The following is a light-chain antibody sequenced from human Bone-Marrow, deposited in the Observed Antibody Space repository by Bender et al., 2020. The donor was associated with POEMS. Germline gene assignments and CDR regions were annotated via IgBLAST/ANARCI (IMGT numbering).Light chain of an antibody. J-gene: IGLJ3*02. Sequence: QSALTQPASVSAYPGQSITISCTGTNRDVGAYDFVSWYQQHPGKPPKLIIYDVSNRPSGISNRFSGSKSGNTASLTISGLRAEDEADYYCSSSASGTWVFGGGTKLTVL. CDR2: DVS. V-gene: IGLV2-14*03. CDR3: SSSASGTWV. CDR1: NRDVGAYDF.